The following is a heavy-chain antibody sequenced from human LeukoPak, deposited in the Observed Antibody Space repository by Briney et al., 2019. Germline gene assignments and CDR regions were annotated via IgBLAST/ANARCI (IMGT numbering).Heavy chain of an antibody. J-gene: IGHJ5*02. Sequence: SETLSLTCIVSGGSISGYYWNWIRQPPGKRLEWIGYIYYTGSTDYNPPLKSRVTILLDTSKNQFSLKLTSVTAADTAVYYCARGDFGGNSWWFDPWGQGTLVTVSS. D-gene: IGHD4-23*01. CDR2: IYYTGST. V-gene: IGHV4-59*01. CDR1: GGSISGYY. CDR3: ARGDFGGNSWWFDP.